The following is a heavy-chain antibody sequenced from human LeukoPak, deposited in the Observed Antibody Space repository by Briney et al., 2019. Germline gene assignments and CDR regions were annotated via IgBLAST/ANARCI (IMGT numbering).Heavy chain of an antibody. CDR2: INPNSGGT. Sequence: ASVKVSCKASGYTFTGYYMHWVRQAPGQGLEWMGWINPNSGGTNYAQKFQGRVTMTRDTSISTAYMELSRLRSDDTAVYCCARGKVTAGYYYYYYMDVWGKGTTVTVSS. J-gene: IGHJ6*03. V-gene: IGHV1-2*02. D-gene: IGHD6-25*01. CDR3: ARGKVTAGYYYYYYMDV. CDR1: GYTFTGYY.